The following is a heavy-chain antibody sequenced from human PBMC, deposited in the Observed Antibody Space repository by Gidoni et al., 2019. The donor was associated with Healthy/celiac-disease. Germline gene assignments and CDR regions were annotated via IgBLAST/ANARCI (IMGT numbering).Heavy chain of an antibody. CDR3: TTSYGDYVFGGVH. CDR1: GFTCSNAW. Sequence: EVQLVESGGGLGKPGGFLRLSCAASGFTCSNAWMGWVRQAQGKGLEWVGRIKCKTDGGTTDYAAPVKGRFTISRDDSKNTLYLQMTSLKTEDTAVYYCTTSYGDYVFGGVHWGQGTLVTVSS. J-gene: IGHJ4*02. D-gene: IGHD4-17*01. V-gene: IGHV3-15*01. CDR2: IKCKTDGGTT.